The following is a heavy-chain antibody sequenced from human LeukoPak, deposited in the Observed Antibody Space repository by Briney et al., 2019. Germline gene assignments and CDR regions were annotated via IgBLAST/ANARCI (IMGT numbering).Heavy chain of an antibody. D-gene: IGHD4-17*01. CDR3: ARLRGGDYNDVFDL. V-gene: IGHV4-59*08. CDR1: GVSFTSDY. Sequence: SETLSLTCSVSGVSFTSDYWTWIRQQSPGKGLEWIGYIFFTGTTNYNPSLRSRATISVDSSKKQFSLRLTSVTVADTAVYYCARLRGGDYNDVFDLWGQGTLVTVSS. J-gene: IGHJ3*01. CDR2: IFFTGTT.